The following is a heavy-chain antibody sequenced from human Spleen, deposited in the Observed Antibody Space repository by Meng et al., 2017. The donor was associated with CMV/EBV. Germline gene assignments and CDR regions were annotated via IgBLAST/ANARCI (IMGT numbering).Heavy chain of an antibody. CDR2: IRYDGSNK. V-gene: IGHV3-30*02. CDR1: GFTFNNYW. CDR3: ARAIVVVPAAPMDV. D-gene: IGHD2-2*01. J-gene: IGHJ6*02. Sequence: GESLKISCEASGFTFNNYWMHWVRQAPGKGLEWVAFIRYDGSNKYYADSVKGRFTISRDNSKNTLYLQMNSLRAEDTAVYYCARAIVVVPAAPMDVWGQGTTVTVSS.